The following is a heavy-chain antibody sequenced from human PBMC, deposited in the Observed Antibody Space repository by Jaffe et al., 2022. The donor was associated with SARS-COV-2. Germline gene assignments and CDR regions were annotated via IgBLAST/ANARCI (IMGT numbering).Heavy chain of an antibody. CDR3: ARDPYGSGSGGPSEKDY. CDR1: GFSFSSYS. D-gene: IGHD3-10*01. J-gene: IGHJ4*02. Sequence: EVQLVESGGGLVKPGESLRLSCAASGFSFSSYSMNWVRQAPGKGLEWVSFISSNSGYKYYADSLKGRFTISRDNAENSLYLQMNSLRAEDTAVYYCARDPYGSGSGGPSEKDYWGQGTLVTVSS. CDR2: ISSNSGYK. V-gene: IGHV3-21*06.